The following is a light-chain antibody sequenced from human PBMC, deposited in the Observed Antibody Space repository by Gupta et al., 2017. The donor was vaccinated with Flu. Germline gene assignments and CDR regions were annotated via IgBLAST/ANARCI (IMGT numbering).Light chain of an antibody. CDR1: SSDIGAYEY. V-gene: IGLV2-14*01. J-gene: IGLJ1*01. CDR2: EVN. CDR3: SSYRSSSTRVV. Sequence: QSALIQPASVSGSPGQSITISCTGTSSDIGAYEYVSWYQHHPGRAPKLMIYEVNNRPPGVSNRFSGSKSDNTASLTISGLQVEDEADYYCSSYRSSSTRVVFGTGTKVTV.